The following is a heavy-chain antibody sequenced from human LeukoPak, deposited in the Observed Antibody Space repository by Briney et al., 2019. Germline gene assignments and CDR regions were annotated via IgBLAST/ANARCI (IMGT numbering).Heavy chain of an antibody. D-gene: IGHD2-15*01. CDR2: ISSSSSSI. J-gene: IGHJ4*02. V-gene: IGHV3-21*01. Sequence: GGSLRLSCAASGFIFSGYSMNWVRQAPGKGLEWVSSISSSSSSIYYADSVKGRFTISRDNTKKSLYLQMNSLRVEDTAVYYCARQWWGNYYFDFWGQGTLVTVSS. CDR1: GFIFSGYS. CDR3: ARQWWGNYYFDF.